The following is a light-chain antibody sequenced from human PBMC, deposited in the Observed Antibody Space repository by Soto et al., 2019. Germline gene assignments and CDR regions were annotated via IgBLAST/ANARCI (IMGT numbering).Light chain of an antibody. Sequence: QSALTQPASVSGSPGQSIAISCTGTRSDVGGYNYVSWYQQPPGKAPKLIIYDVSDRPSGVSTRFSGSKSGNTASLTISGLQADDEADYYCTSYPSQNTVVFGGGTKVTVL. CDR2: DVS. CDR1: RSDVGGYNY. V-gene: IGLV2-14*01. CDR3: TSYPSQNTVV. J-gene: IGLJ3*02.